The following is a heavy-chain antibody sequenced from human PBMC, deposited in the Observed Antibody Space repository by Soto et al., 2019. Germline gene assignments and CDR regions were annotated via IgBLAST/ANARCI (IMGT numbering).Heavy chain of an antibody. D-gene: IGHD2-15*01. CDR3: ARTDLGYCSGGSCYSGYYYYYMDV. CDR2: IYYSGST. J-gene: IGHJ6*03. CDR1: GGSISSYY. V-gene: IGHV4-59*01. Sequence: SETLSLTCTVSGGSISSYYWSWIRQPPGKGLEWIGYIYYSGSTNYNPSLKSRVTISVDTSKNQFSLKLSSVTAADTAVYYCARTDLGYCSGGSCYSGYYYYYMDVWGKGTTVTVSS.